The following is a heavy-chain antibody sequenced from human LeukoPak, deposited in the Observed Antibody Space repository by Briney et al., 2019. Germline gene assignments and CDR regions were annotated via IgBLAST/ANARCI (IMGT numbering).Heavy chain of an antibody. D-gene: IGHD6-13*01. CDR2: ISSSSSTI. Sequence: GGSLRLSCAASGFTFSSYSMNWVRQAPGKGLEWVSYISSSSSTIYYADSVKGRFTISRDNAKNSLYLQMNSLRAEDTAVYYCARQMGIAAAGTGNWFDPWGQGTLVTVSS. CDR3: ARQMGIAAAGTGNWFDP. CDR1: GFTFSSYS. V-gene: IGHV3-48*01. J-gene: IGHJ5*02.